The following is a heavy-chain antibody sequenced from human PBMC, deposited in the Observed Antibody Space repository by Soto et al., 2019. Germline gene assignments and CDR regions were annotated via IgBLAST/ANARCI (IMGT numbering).Heavy chain of an antibody. CDR3: ARLIGNSWLDS. V-gene: IGHV6-1*01. CDR2: TYYRSKWSN. Sequence: SQTLSLTCAISGDSVSRNSATCDWIRQSPSRGLEWLGRTYYRSKWSNDYAVSVKGRITINPDTSNNQFSLHLNSVTPDDTAVYYCARLIGNSWLDSWGQGTLVTVSS. CDR1: GDSVSRNSAT. J-gene: IGHJ5*01. D-gene: IGHD3-16*01.